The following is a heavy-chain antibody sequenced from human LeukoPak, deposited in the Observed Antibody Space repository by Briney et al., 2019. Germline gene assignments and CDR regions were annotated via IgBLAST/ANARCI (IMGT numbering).Heavy chain of an antibody. Sequence: GGSLRLSCAASEFTFSSNYMSWVRQAPGKGLEWVSVIYSGGSTYYADSVKGRFTTSRDNSKNTLYLQMNSLRAEDTAVYYCARAPSGSFINYYYYYMDVWGKGTTVTVSS. J-gene: IGHJ6*03. CDR2: IYSGGST. D-gene: IGHD6-19*01. CDR1: EFTFSSNY. CDR3: ARAPSGSFINYYYYYMDV. V-gene: IGHV3-53*01.